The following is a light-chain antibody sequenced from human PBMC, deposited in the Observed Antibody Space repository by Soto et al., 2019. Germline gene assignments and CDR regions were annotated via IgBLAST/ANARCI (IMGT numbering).Light chain of an antibody. CDR2: EVN. Sequence: QSALTQPPSASGSPGQSVTISCTGTSSDVGGYNYVSWYQHHSGQAPKLMIYEVNKRPSGVPDRFSGSKSGNTASLTVSGLQAEDEADYYCNSYAGSNNLGVFGTGTKLTVL. CDR1: SSDVGGYNY. J-gene: IGLJ1*01. V-gene: IGLV2-8*01. CDR3: NSYAGSNNLGV.